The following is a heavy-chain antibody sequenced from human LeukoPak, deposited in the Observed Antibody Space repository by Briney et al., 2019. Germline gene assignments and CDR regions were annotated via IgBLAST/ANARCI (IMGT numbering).Heavy chain of an antibody. J-gene: IGHJ5*01. CDR3: ASTYSSSGTNWFDP. CDR1: GGTFSSYA. CDR2: IIPIFGTA. Sequence: SVQASYKASGGTFSSYAISWVRQAPGQGLEWMGGIIPIFGTANYAQKFQGRVTITADESTSTAYMELSSLRSEDTAVYYCASTYSSSGTNWFDPWGQGTTVTVSS. D-gene: IGHD6-13*01. V-gene: IGHV1-69*13.